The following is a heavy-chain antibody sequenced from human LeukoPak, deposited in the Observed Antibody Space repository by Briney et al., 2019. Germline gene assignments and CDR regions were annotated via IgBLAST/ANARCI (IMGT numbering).Heavy chain of an antibody. CDR2: IYHSGST. V-gene: IGHV4-38-2*02. J-gene: IGHJ5*02. D-gene: IGHD4-11*01. Sequence: SETLSLTCTVSGYSISSGYYWGWIRQPPGKGLEWIGSIYHSGSTYYNPSLKSRVTISVDTSMNQFSLKLSSVTAADTAVYYCARDRKTTVTPNWFDPWGQGTLVTVSS. CDR3: ARDRKTTVTPNWFDP. CDR1: GYSISSGYY.